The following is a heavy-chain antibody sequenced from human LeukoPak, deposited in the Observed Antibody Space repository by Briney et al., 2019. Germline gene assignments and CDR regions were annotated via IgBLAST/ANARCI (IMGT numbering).Heavy chain of an antibody. CDR1: GFIFSSYA. CDR2: ISSDGSNT. Sequence: PGGSLRLSCAASGFIFSSYAIHWVRQAPGKGLEWVAIISSDGSNTFYADSVKGRFTISRDNSKNTLYLQMNSLRAEDTAVYYCAKEGGYYYYMDVWGKGTTVTVSS. V-gene: IGHV3-30-3*01. J-gene: IGHJ6*03. CDR3: AKEGGYYYYMDV.